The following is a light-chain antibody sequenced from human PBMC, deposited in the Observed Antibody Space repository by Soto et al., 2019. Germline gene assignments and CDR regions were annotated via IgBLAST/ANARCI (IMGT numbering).Light chain of an antibody. J-gene: IGLJ1*01. CDR2: DVT. CDR1: SSDVGGYIY. V-gene: IGLV2-14*01. CDR3: SSYTTSSSYV. Sequence: QSALTQPASVSGSPGQSITISCTGTSSDVGGYIYVSWYQQHPGKAPKLMIYDVTSRPSGVSCRFSGSKSSNTASLTISGLQAEDEADYYCSSYTTSSSYVFGTGTKVTV.